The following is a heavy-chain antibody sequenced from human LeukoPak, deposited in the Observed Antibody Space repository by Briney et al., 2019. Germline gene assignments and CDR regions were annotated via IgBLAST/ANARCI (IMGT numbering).Heavy chain of an antibody. D-gene: IGHD3-9*01. V-gene: IGHV1-46*01. J-gene: IGHJ6*02. CDR3: ARAYYDILTGYSAEGGYYYYYGMDV. CDR1: GYTFTSYY. CDR2: INPSGGST. Sequence: ASVKVSCKASGYTFTSYYMHWVRQAPGQGLEWMGIINPSGGSTSYALKFQGRVTMTRDTSTCTVYMELSSLRSEDTAVYYCARAYYDILTGYSAEGGYYYYYGMDVWGQGTTVTVSS.